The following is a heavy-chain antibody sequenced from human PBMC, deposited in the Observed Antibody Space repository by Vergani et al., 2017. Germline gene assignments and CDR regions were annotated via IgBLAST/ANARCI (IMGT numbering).Heavy chain of an antibody. D-gene: IGHD5-18*01. CDR2: IIPIFGTA. V-gene: IGHV1-69*01. CDR1: GGTFSSYA. Sequence: QVQLVQSGAEVKKPGSSVKVSCKTSGGTFSSYAISWVRQATGQGLEWMGGIIPIFGTANYAQKFQGRVTITADVSTSTAYMELSSLRSEDTSVYYCARRGDVDTAMVHAFDIWGQGTMVTVSS. J-gene: IGHJ3*02. CDR3: ARRGDVDTAMVHAFDI.